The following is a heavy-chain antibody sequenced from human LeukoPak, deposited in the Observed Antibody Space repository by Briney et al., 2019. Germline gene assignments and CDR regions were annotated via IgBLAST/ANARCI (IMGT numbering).Heavy chain of an antibody. CDR3: ANYNVGYRYYYGMDV. Sequence: GGSLRLSCAASGFTFTDYAMHWVRQAPDKGLEWVAVISYEGSRKYYADSVKGRFSISRDDSKNMLYLQMDSLRAEDTARYYCANYNVGYRYYYGMDVWGQGTTVTVSS. V-gene: IGHV3-30*04. CDR2: ISYEGSRK. D-gene: IGHD5-18*01. J-gene: IGHJ6*02. CDR1: GFTFTDYA.